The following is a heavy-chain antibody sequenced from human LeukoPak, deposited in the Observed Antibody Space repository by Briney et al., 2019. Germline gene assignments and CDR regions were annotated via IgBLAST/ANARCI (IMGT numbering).Heavy chain of an antibody. J-gene: IGHJ4*02. V-gene: IGHV4-31*03. D-gene: IGHD3-10*01. CDR3: AAITMVRGVIIPDY. Sequence: PSETLSLTCTVSGGSISSGGYYWSWIRQHPGKGLEWIGYIYYSGSTYYNPSLKSRVTISVDTSKNQLSLKLSSVTAADTAVYYCAAITMVRGVIIPDYWGQGTLVTVSS. CDR2: IYYSGST. CDR1: GGSISSGGYY.